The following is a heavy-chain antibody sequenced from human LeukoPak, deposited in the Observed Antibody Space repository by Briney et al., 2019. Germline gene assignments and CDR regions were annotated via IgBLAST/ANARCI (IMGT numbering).Heavy chain of an antibody. CDR3: ARSIKGDSDH. D-gene: IGHD3-10*01. J-gene: IGHJ4*02. V-gene: IGHV3-74*01. Sequence: TGGSLRLSCAASGFTFSSCWMHWVRQAPGKGLVWVARINSDGSSTSYADSVKGRFTISRDNAKNSLYLEMNSLRAEDTAVYYCARSIKGDSDHWGQGTLVTVSS. CDR1: GFTFSSCW. CDR2: INSDGSST.